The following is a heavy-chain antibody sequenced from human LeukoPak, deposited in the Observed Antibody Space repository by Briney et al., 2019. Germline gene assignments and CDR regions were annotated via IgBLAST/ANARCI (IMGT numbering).Heavy chain of an antibody. D-gene: IGHD3-22*01. CDR1: GFTFSSYG. Sequence: GGSLRLSCAASGFTFSSYGMHWVRQAPGKGLGWVAVIWHDGSDKYYADSVKGRITISRDKSKKTLYLQMNSLRAEDTAVYYCARDYYDSGGLDYWGQGTLVTVSS. V-gene: IGHV3-33*01. CDR3: ARDYYDSGGLDY. CDR2: IWHDGSDK. J-gene: IGHJ4*02.